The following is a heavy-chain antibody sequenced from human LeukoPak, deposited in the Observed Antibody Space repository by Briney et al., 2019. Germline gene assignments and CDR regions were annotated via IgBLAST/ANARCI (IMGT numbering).Heavy chain of an antibody. D-gene: IGHD3-16*01. Sequence: PGGSLRLTCAASGFTFSSYAMSWVRQAPGKGLEWVANIWQEGSEKYYVDSVKGRLTISRDNTRNSLFLHMNSLRAEDTAVYFCARDQNLISWGLDYFDYWGQGTLVTVSS. CDR3: ARDQNLISWGLDYFDY. V-gene: IGHV3-7*01. J-gene: IGHJ4*02. CDR1: GFTFSSYA. CDR2: IWQEGSEK.